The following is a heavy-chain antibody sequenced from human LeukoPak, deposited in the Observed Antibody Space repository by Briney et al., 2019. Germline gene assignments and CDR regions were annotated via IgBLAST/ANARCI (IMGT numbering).Heavy chain of an antibody. J-gene: IGHJ6*03. Sequence: GGSLRLSCAASGFTFSSYSMNWVRQAPGKGLEWVSSISSSSSYIYYADSVKGRFTISRDNAKNSLYLQMNSLRAEDTAVYYCARGVRGVTTYSVYYYYYYMDVWGKGTTVTVSS. CDR2: ISSSSSYI. V-gene: IGHV3-21*01. CDR1: GFTFSSYS. CDR3: ARGVRGVTTYSVYYYYYYMDV. D-gene: IGHD3-10*01.